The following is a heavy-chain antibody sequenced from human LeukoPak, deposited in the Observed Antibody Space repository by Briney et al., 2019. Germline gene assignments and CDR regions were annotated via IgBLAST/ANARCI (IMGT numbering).Heavy chain of an antibody. V-gene: IGHV3-23*01. CDR2: ISGSGGST. CDR3: AKDQGLEVRGVTNKHDY. J-gene: IGHJ4*02. Sequence: QAGGSLRLSCAASGFTFSSYAMSWVRQAPGKGLEWVSAISGSGGSTYYADSVKGRFPISRDNSKNTLYLQMNSLRAEDTAVYYCAKDQGLEVRGVTNKHDYWGQGTPVTVSS. D-gene: IGHD3-10*01. CDR1: GFTFSSYA.